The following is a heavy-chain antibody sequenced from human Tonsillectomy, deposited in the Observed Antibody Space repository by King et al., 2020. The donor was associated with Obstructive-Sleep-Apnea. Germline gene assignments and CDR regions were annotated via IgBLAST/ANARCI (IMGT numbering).Heavy chain of an antibody. CDR1: GYTFTGYY. V-gene: IGHV1-2*02. CDR2: INPNSGDT. Sequence: VQLVESGAELKKPGASVQVSCKASGYTFTGYYMHWVRRAPGQGLEWMGWINPNSGDTNYAQKFQGRVTMTRDTSINTAYMDLSRLRSDDTALYYCARDGGGRKLLLLYYFDYWGQGTLVTVSS. J-gene: IGHJ4*02. CDR3: ARDGGGRKLLLLYYFDY. D-gene: IGHD2-15*01.